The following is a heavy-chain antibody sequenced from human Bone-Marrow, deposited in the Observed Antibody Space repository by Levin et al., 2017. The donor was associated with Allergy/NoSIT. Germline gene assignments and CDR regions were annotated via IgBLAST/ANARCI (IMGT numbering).Heavy chain of an antibody. CDR1: GFTFSSYA. V-gene: IGHV3-30-3*01. CDR2: ISYDGSNK. Sequence: SGGSLRLSCAASGFTFSSYAMHWVRQAPGKGLEWVAVISYDGSNKYYADSVKGRFTISRDNSKNTLYLQMNSLRAEDTAVYYCARDISGYDSFNYYGMDVWGQGTTVTVSS. J-gene: IGHJ6*02. CDR3: ARDISGYDSFNYYGMDV. D-gene: IGHD5-12*01.